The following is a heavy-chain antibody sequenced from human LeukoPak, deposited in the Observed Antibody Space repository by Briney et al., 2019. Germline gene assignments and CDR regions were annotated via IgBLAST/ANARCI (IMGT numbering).Heavy chain of an antibody. J-gene: IGHJ4*02. CDR2: INHSGST. CDR1: GGSFSGYY. CDR3: ARRIVGARDFDY. Sequence: PSETLSLTCAVYGGSFSGYYWSWIRQPPGKGLEWIGGINHSGSTNYNPSLKSRVTISVDTSKNQFSLKLSSVTAADTAVYYCARRIVGARDFDYWGQGTLVTVSS. V-gene: IGHV4-34*01. D-gene: IGHD1-26*01.